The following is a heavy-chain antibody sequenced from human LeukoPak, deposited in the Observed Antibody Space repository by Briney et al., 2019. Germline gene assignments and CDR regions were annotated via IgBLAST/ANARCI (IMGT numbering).Heavy chain of an antibody. D-gene: IGHD1-26*01. Sequence: AASVKVSCKASGYSFSTHWMHWVRQAPGQGLEWMGIINPSGGFTSYAQKLQGRVTVTRDMSTSTVYMELSNLRSEDTAVYYCARDQSGQWELLSGWWFDPWGQGTLVTVSS. CDR2: INPSGGFT. J-gene: IGHJ5*02. CDR1: GYSFSTHW. V-gene: IGHV1-46*01. CDR3: ARDQSGQWELLSGWWFDP.